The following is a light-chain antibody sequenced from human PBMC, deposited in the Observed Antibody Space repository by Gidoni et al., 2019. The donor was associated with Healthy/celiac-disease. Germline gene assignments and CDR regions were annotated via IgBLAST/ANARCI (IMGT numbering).Light chain of an antibody. CDR3: QQYDNWPPLT. CDR1: QSVSSN. Sequence: EIVITPSPATLSVSPGERATLACRASQSVSSNLAWYQQKPGQAPRLLIYGASTRATAIPARFSGSGSGTEFTLTISSLQSEDIAVYYCQQYDNWPPLTFGGGTKVEIK. J-gene: IGKJ4*01. CDR2: GAS. V-gene: IGKV3-15*01.